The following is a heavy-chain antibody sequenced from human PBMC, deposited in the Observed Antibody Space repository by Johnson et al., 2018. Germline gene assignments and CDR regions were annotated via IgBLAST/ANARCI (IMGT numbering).Heavy chain of an antibody. V-gene: IGHV3-30-3*01. D-gene: IGHD1-26*01. Sequence: QEQLVESGGGVVQPGRSLRLSCAASGFTFSSYAMHWVRQAPAKGLEWVAVISYDGSNKYYADSVKGRFTISRDNSKNTLYLQMNSLRAEDTALYHCARGGGSYSAFDIWGQGTMVTVSS. CDR3: ARGGGSYSAFDI. J-gene: IGHJ3*02. CDR1: GFTFSSYA. CDR2: ISYDGSNK.